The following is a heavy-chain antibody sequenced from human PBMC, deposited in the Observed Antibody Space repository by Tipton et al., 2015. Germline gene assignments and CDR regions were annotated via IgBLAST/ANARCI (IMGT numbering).Heavy chain of an antibody. D-gene: IGHD5/OR15-5a*01. CDR1: GDSVSSKTAT. CDR2: TYYRSKWYN. Sequence: GLVKPSQTLSLTCAISGDSVSSKTATWNWIRQSPSRGLEWLGRTYYRSKWYNDYAESVKGRITISPDTSKNQFSLQLNSVTPEDTAVYYCARGGSMSTDEFVDWGQGTLVTVSS. CDR3: ARGGSMSTDEFVD. V-gene: IGHV6-1*01. J-gene: IGHJ4*02.